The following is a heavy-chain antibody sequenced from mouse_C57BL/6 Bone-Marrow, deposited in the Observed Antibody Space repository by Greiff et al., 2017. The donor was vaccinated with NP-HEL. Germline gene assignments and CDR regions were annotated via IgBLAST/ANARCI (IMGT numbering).Heavy chain of an antibody. Sequence: QVQLQQSGPELVKPGASVKISCKASGYAFSSSWMNWVKQRPGKGLEWIGRIYPGDGDTNYNGKFKGKATLTADKSSSTAYMQRSSLTSEDSAVYFCARRGWLLRVYFDYWGQGTTLTVSS. J-gene: IGHJ2*01. CDR2: IYPGDGDT. CDR1: GYAFSSSW. D-gene: IGHD2-3*01. V-gene: IGHV1-82*01. CDR3: ARRGWLLRVYFDY.